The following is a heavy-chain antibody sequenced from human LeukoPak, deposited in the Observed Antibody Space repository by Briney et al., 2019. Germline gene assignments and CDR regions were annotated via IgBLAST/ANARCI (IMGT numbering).Heavy chain of an antibody. D-gene: IGHD7-27*01. CDR2: MSPNSGDT. CDR1: GYTFTSYD. CDR3: ARGPPNWGYDY. J-gene: IGHJ4*02. Sequence: GSVKVSCKASGYTFTSYDFNWVRQATGQRPEWMGWMSPNSGDTGYAQKFQDRVTMTRNTSISTAYMELSSLRPDDTAVYYCARGPPNWGYDYWGPGTLVTVSS. V-gene: IGHV1-8*01.